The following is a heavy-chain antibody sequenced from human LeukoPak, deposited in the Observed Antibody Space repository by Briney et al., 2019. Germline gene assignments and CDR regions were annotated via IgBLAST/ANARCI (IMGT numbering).Heavy chain of an antibody. Sequence: ASVRVSCKTSGYTFTGYFLNWVRQAPGQAPEWMGSVNPHNGVTKYAQKFQGRVTMTRDTSISTADMEMRRLRSHDTAVYYCARTLRGLDAFDIWDQGTLVIVSS. CDR1: GYTFTGYF. CDR3: ARTLRGLDAFDI. CDR2: VNPHNGVT. D-gene: IGHD3-16*01. J-gene: IGHJ3*02. V-gene: IGHV1-2*02.